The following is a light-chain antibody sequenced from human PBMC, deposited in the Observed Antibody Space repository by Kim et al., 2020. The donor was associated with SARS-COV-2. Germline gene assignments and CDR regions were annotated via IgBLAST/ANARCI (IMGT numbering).Light chain of an antibody. J-gene: IGKJ1*01. CDR2: RAS. CDR3: QQLNNYPWT. Sequence: DIQLTHSPPFLSASVRDRVTITCRASQDIGTYLAWYQQMPGKAPKLLIYRASTLQSGVPSRFSGSGSGTEFTLTNSNLQPEDFGIYYCQQLNNYPWTFGQGTKVDIK. V-gene: IGKV1-9*01. CDR1: QDIGTY.